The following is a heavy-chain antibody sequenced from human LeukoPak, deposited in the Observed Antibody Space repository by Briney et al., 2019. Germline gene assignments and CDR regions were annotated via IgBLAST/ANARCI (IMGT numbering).Heavy chain of an antibody. D-gene: IGHD6-13*01. CDR3: ASGLVRGAAAGTVDY. Sequence: PGGSLRLSCAASRFTFSSYSMNWVRQAPGKGLEWVSSISSSSSCIYYADSVKGRFTISRDNAKNSLYLQMNSLRAEDTAVYYCASGLVRGAAAGTVDYWGQGTLVTVSS. J-gene: IGHJ4*02. CDR1: RFTFSSYS. V-gene: IGHV3-21*01. CDR2: ISSSSSCI.